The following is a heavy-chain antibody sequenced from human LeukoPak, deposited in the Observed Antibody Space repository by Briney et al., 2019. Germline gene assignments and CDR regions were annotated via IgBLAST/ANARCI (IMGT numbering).Heavy chain of an antibody. J-gene: IGHJ4*02. Sequence: SETLSLTRAVYGGSFSGYYWSWIRQPPGKGLEWNGEINHSGSTNYNPSLKSRVTISVDTSKNQFSLKLSSVTAADTAVYYCARLYYDSSGQPFDYWRQRTLVTVSS. D-gene: IGHD3-22*01. CDR2: INHSGST. CDR3: ARLYYDSSGQPFDY. V-gene: IGHV4-34*01. CDR1: GGSFSGYY.